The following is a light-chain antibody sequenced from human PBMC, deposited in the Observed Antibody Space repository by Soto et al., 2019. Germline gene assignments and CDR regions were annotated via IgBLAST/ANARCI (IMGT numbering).Light chain of an antibody. CDR1: QSVSSN. Sequence: EIVMTQSPATLSVSPGERATLSCRASQSVSSNLAWYQQKPGQAPRLLIYGASTRATGIPARFSGSGSGTEFTLTISSLQSEDFAVYYCQQYGDWPATFGQGTKVE. CDR2: GAS. J-gene: IGKJ1*01. CDR3: QQYGDWPAT. V-gene: IGKV3D-15*01.